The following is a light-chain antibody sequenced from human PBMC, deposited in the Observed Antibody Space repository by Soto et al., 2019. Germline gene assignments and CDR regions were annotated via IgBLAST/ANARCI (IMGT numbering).Light chain of an antibody. CDR2: NNN. J-gene: IGLJ3*02. CDR3: QSYDSSLSGSGV. V-gene: IGLV1-40*01. CDR1: SSNIGSIYD. Sequence: QSVLAQPPSVSGAPGQRVIISCTGSSSNIGSIYDVYWYQQLPGTAPKLLIYNNNNRPSGVPDRFSGSKSGTSASLAITGLHAEDEADYYCQSYDSSLSGSGVFGGGTKLTVL.